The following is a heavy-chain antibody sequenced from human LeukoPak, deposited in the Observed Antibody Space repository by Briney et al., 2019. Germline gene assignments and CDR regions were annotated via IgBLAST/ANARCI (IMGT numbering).Heavy chain of an antibody. V-gene: IGHV3-30*03. CDR2: ISYDGSNK. J-gene: IGHJ4*02. D-gene: IGHD6-19*01. CDR3: ARARIAVAGRSNYYFDY. Sequence: GGSLRLSCAASGFTFSSYGMHWVRQAPGKGLEWVAVISYDGSNKYYADSVKGRFTISRDNSKNTLYLQMNSLRAEDTAVYYCARARIAVAGRSNYYFDYWGQGTLVTVSS. CDR1: GFTFSSYG.